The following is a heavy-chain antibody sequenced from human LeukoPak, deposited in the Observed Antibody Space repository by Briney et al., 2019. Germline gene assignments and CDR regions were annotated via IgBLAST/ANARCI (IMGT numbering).Heavy chain of an antibody. CDR1: GGSISSGNHY. CDR3: ARDAFYCRGGSCYWFDP. V-gene: IGHV4-61*02. D-gene: IGHD2-15*01. J-gene: IGHJ5*02. CDR2: IYTSGST. Sequence: SETLSLTCTVSGGSISSGNHYWSWIRQPAGKGLEWIGRIYTSGSTNYNPSLKSRVTISLDTSKNQFSLKLSSVTAADTAVYYCARDAFYCRGGSCYWFDPWGQGTLVIVSS.